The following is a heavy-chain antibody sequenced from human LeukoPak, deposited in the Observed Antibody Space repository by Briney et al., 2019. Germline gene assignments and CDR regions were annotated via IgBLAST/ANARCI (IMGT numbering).Heavy chain of an antibody. Sequence: ASVKVSCKASRDTFTTHDISWVRQATGRGLEWVGWMSPNSGDTSYAQKFQGRVTMTRDTSTSTVYLQLSSLRSEDTAVYYCARTAGRTFDYCGQGTLIPVSS. CDR3: ARTAGRTFDY. V-gene: IGHV1-8*01. J-gene: IGHJ4*02. D-gene: IGHD6-6*01. CDR1: RDTFTTHD. CDR2: MSPNSGDT.